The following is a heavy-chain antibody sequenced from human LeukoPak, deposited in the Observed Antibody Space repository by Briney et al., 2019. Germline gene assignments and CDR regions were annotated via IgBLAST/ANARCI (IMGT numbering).Heavy chain of an antibody. CDR3: AKDQLRYYYDSSGYFDY. J-gene: IGHJ4*02. CDR2: ISDSGDIT. Sequence: GGSLRLSCAASGFTFSSYAMSWVRQAPGKGLEWVSGISDSGDITYYADSVKGRFTISRDNSKNTLYLQMNSLRAEDTAVYYCAKDQLRYYYDSSGYFDYWGQGTLVTVSS. D-gene: IGHD3-22*01. V-gene: IGHV3-23*01. CDR1: GFTFSSYA.